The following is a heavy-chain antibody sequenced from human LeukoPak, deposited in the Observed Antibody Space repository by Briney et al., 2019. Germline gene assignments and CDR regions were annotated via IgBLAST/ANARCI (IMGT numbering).Heavy chain of an antibody. CDR1: GFTLSDYA. CDR3: LGGSPRSTGGDY. Sequence: GGALRLSCAASGFTLSDYAIHWVRPTPGKGLEYVSAISATGGCTHYGKSMEGRFILSRDHSKNTAYLQMGGLRTEDMGVYYRLGGSPRSTGGDYWGQGNIGTLSS. J-gene: IGHJ4*02. D-gene: IGHD2-8*02. CDR2: ISATGGCT. V-gene: IGHV3-64*01.